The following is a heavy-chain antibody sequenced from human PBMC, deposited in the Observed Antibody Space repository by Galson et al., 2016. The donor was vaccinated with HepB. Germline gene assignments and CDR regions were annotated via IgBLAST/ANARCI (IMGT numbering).Heavy chain of an antibody. CDR2: INTDNDNT. V-gene: IGHV1-3*04. J-gene: IGHJ3*02. CDR3: ARVGGILGNRYEAFDI. D-gene: IGHD2-15*01. Sequence: SVKVSCKASGYTFTDYAIHWARLAPGQGLEWMGWINTDNDNTKYSQKFQGRVTFTRDTSASTAYMELSRLTSEDTAVYYCARVGGILGNRYEAFDIWGQGTLVTVS. CDR1: GYTFTDYA.